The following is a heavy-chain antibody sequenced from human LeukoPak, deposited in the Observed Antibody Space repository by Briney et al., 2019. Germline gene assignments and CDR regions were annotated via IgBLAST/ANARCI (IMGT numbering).Heavy chain of an antibody. Sequence: TGVSLRLSCTASRFTLRTHAMSCVRQAPGKGLECFSPIGGSSGSTNYAASVKGRFTISRDSSKNTVYLQMNSLRAEDTAVYYCAKDRCSTTSCYLLDYWGQGTLVTVSS. D-gene: IGHD2-2*01. CDR3: AKDRCSTTSCYLLDY. CDR2: IGGSSGST. CDR1: RFTLRTHA. V-gene: IGHV3-23*01. J-gene: IGHJ4*02.